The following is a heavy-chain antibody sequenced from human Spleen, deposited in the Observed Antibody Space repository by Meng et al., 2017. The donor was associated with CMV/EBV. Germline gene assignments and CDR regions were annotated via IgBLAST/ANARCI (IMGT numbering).Heavy chain of an antibody. J-gene: IGHJ4*02. V-gene: IGHV3-30*02. D-gene: IGHD3-22*01. Sequence: GESLKISCVASGLSFSGYGMHWVRQAPGKGLEWVAFIRYDGTNKYYADFVQGRFTISRDNTKNTVYLQMNSLSAEDTAIYYCAKDGWEYYYDSSGHYANWGQGTLVTVSS. CDR2: IRYDGTNK. CDR1: GLSFSGYG. CDR3: AKDGWEYYYDSSGHYAN.